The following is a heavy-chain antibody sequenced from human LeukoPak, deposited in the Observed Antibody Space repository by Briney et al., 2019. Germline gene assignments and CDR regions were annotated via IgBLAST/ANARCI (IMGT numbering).Heavy chain of an antibody. Sequence: SGGSLRLSCAASGFTVSSNYMSWVRQAPGKGLEWVSVIYSGGSTYYADSVKGRFTISRDNSKNTLYLQMNSLRAEDTAVYYCARGYYYDSSGYYYALPPGAFDIWGQGTMVTVSS. V-gene: IGHV3-53*01. J-gene: IGHJ3*02. D-gene: IGHD3-22*01. CDR3: ARGYYYDSSGYYYALPPGAFDI. CDR1: GFTVSSNY. CDR2: IYSGGST.